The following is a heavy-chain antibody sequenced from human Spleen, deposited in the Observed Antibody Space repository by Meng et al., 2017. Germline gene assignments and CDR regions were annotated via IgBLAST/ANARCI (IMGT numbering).Heavy chain of an antibody. CDR1: GFTFNNYG. D-gene: IGHD3-10*01. Sequence: GGSLRLSCAASGFTFNNYGMSWVRQAQGKGLEWVSVISGGGTTTYYADSVKGRFTISRDNAKNSLYLQMNSLRAEDTAVYYCARGIGSGDYYDVYYFDYWGQGTLVTVSS. V-gene: IGHV3-23*01. J-gene: IGHJ4*02. CDR2: ISGGGTTT. CDR3: ARGIGSGDYYDVYYFDY.